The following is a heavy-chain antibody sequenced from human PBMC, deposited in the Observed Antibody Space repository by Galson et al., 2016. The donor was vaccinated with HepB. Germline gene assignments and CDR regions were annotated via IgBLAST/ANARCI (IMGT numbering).Heavy chain of an antibody. J-gene: IGHJ4*02. Sequence: SLRLSCAASGFTVSNNYMQWVRQAPGKGLEWVSLIYSFGSTYYADSVKGRFTISRDNSKNTLYLQMNSLRPEDTAVYYCARDGPGMATTSRWGQGILVTVSS. CDR2: IYSFGST. V-gene: IGHV3-66*01. CDR1: GFTVSNNY. D-gene: IGHD5-24*01. CDR3: ARDGPGMATTSR.